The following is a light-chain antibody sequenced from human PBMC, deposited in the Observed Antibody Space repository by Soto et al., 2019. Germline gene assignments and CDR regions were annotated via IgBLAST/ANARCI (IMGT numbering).Light chain of an antibody. CDR1: NSNVGSNT. CDR3: ATWDDSLNGYV. V-gene: IGLV1-44*01. CDR2: GNN. Sequence: QSVLTQPPSASGTPGQCGSVSCSWMNSNVGSNTVHWYQHLPGTAPKLLIYGNNQRPSGVPDRFSGSTSGTSASLAISGLRSEDESDYYCATWDDSLNGYVFGTGTKVTVL. J-gene: IGLJ1*01.